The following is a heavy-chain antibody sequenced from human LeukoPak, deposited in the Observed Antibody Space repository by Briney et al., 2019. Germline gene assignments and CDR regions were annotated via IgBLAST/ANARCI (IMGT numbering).Heavy chain of an antibody. J-gene: IGHJ4*02. D-gene: IGHD3-22*01. V-gene: IGHV4-34*01. CDR2: INHSGST. CDR3: ARDRATYYYDSSGRYFDY. Sequence: SETLSLTCAVYSASFSGYYWNWIRQPPGKGLEWIGEINHSGSTNYNPSLKSRVTISEDTSKNQFSLKLSSVTAADTAVYYCARDRATYYYDSSGRYFDYWGQGTLVTVSS. CDR1: SASFSGYY.